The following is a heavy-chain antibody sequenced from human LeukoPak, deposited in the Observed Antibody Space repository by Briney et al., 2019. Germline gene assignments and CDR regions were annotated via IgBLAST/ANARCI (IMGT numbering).Heavy chain of an antibody. CDR3: AKATGGSCYSATFDY. CDR2: MKQDGSEK. V-gene: IGHV3-7*01. CDR1: GFTFKNYW. D-gene: IGHD2-15*01. J-gene: IGHJ4*02. Sequence: GGSLRLSCAASGFTFKNYWMGWVRQAPGKGLERVASMKQDGSEKYYVDSVKGRFTISRDNSKNTLYLQMNSLRAEDTAVYYCAKATGGSCYSATFDYWGQGTLVTVSS.